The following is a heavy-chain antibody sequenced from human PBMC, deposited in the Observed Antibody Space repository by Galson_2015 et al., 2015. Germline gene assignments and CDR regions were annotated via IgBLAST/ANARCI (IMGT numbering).Heavy chain of an antibody. J-gene: IGHJ4*02. D-gene: IGHD1-1*01. CDR2: IFWDDDK. CDR3: AHSPGIINYFGY. V-gene: IGHV2-5*02. CDR1: GFSLNTDRMG. Sequence: PALVKPTQPLTLPCTFSGFSLNTDRMGVGWIRQPPGKALEWLALIFWDDDKRFSPSLKSRLTVTKDTSRNQVVLTLTNVDPVDTATYFCAHSPGIINYFGYWGQGTLVTVSS.